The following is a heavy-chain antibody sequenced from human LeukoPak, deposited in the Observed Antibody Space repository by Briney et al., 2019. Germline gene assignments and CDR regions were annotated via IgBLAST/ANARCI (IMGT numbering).Heavy chain of an antibody. CDR2: SNPNSGDT. CDR3: AREYSRYSGTYYDY. J-gene: IGHJ4*02. CDR1: GYTFTGHF. Sequence: ASVKVSCQASGYTFTGHFIHWVRQAPGQGLEWMGWSNPNSGDTNYAQKFQGRVTMTRDTSISTVYMELSRVRSDDTAVYYCAREYSRYSGTYYDYWGQGTLVTVSS. D-gene: IGHD5-12*01. V-gene: IGHV1-2*02.